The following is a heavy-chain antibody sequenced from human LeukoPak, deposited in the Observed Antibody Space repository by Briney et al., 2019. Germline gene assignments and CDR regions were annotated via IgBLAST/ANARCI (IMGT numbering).Heavy chain of an antibody. CDR2: INGSGGNT. CDR1: GITLSNYG. CDR3: ARARFGTAGADY. D-gene: IGHD1-1*01. Sequence: PGGSLRLSCAVSGITLSNYGMSWVRQAPGKGLEWVSGINGSGGNTYYADSVKGRFTISRDNAKNSLYLQMNSLRAEDTAVYYCARARFGTAGADYWGQGTLVTVSS. J-gene: IGHJ4*02. V-gene: IGHV3-23*01.